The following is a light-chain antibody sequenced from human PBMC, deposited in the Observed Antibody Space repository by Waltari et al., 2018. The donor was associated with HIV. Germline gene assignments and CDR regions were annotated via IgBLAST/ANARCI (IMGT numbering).Light chain of an antibody. Sequence: EIVLPQSPATMCLSPGERATLSCRASQSVNSYLAWYQQKPGQPPRLLIYDASNRAAGIPARFSGSGSGTDFTLTMSSLEPEDFAVYYCQQRSNWPITFGQGTRLEMK. CDR3: QQRSNWPIT. CDR1: QSVNSY. J-gene: IGKJ5*01. V-gene: IGKV3-11*01. CDR2: DAS.